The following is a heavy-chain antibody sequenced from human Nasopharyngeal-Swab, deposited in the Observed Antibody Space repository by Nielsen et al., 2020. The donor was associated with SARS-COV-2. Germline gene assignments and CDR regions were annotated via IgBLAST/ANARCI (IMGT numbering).Heavy chain of an antibody. V-gene: IGHV3-11*01. CDR3: AREGRYYDYVWGSYRPGGFDC. Sequence: GGSLRLSCAASGFTFSDYYMSWIRQAPGKGLEWVSYISSSGSTIYYADSVKGRFTISRDNAKNSLYLQMNSLRAEDTAVYYCAREGRYYDYVWGSYRPGGFDCWGQGTLVTVSS. CDR2: ISSSGSTI. CDR1: GFTFSDYY. D-gene: IGHD3-16*02. J-gene: IGHJ4*02.